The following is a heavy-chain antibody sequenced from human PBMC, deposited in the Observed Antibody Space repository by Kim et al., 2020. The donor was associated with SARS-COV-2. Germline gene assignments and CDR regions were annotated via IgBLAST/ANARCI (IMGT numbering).Heavy chain of an antibody. Sequence: KYSQKFQGRVTITRDTSASTAYMELSSLRSEDTAVYYCARDPPIWSGYSYWGQGTLVTVSS. CDR3: ARDPPIWSGYSY. J-gene: IGHJ4*02. V-gene: IGHV1-3*01. D-gene: IGHD3-3*01.